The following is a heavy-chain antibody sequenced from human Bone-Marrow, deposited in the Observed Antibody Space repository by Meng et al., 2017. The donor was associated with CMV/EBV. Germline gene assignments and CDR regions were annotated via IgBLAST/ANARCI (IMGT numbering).Heavy chain of an antibody. CDR3: AKITTGYCYGMDV. CDR1: GGSISSGDYY. V-gene: IGHV4-30-4*08. D-gene: IGHD4-17*01. Sequence: SETLSLTCTVSGGSISSGDYYWSWIRQPPGKGLEWIGYIYYNGSTYYNPSLKSRVTISVDTSKNQFSLKLSSVTAADTAVYYCAKITTGYCYGMDVWGQGTTVTVSS. CDR2: IYYNGST. J-gene: IGHJ6*02.